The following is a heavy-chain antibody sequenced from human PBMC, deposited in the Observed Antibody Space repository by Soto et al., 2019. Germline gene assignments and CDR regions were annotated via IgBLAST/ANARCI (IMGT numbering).Heavy chain of an antibody. V-gene: IGHV3-21*01. J-gene: IGHJ3*02. Sequence: PGGPLRLSSAASGLTFSSYSVHWVRQAPGKGLEWVSSISRTTNYKYYADSVKGRFTISRDNAKNSRYLQMNSLRAEDTAVYYCARAPVYYDTSGYDYEAQGAAFDIWGQGTMVTVSS. CDR1: GLTFSSYS. D-gene: IGHD3-22*01. CDR3: ARAPVYYDTSGYDYEAQGAAFDI. CDR2: ISRTTNYK.